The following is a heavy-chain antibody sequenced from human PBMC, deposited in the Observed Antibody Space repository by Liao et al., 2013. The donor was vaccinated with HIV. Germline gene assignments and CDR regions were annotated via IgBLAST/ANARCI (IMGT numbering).Heavy chain of an antibody. CDR2: IYTSGST. CDR1: GGSVSSYY. Sequence: QVQLQESGPGLVKPSETLSLTCTVSGGSVSSYYWSWIRQPAGKGLEWIGRIYTSGSTNYNPSLKSRLTMSLDTSKNQISLKLSSVTAADTAVYYCARADNSFWSGSHYYFYYMDVWGKGTTVTVSS. J-gene: IGHJ6*03. V-gene: IGHV4-4*07. CDR3: ARADNSFWSGSHYYFYYMDV. D-gene: IGHD3-3*01.